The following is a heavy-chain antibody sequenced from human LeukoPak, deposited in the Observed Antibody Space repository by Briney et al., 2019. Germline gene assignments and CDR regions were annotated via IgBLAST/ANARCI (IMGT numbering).Heavy chain of an antibody. D-gene: IGHD2-15*01. J-gene: IGHJ4*02. Sequence: ASVKVSCKASGYTFTGYYMHWVRQAPGQGLEWMGWINPNSGGTNYAQKFQGRVTMTRDTSISTAYMELSRLRSDDTAVYYCARDIVATINCSGGSCYSVGHWGQGTLVTVSS. V-gene: IGHV1-2*02. CDR1: GYTFTGYY. CDR3: ARDIVATINCSGGSCYSVGH. CDR2: INPNSGGT.